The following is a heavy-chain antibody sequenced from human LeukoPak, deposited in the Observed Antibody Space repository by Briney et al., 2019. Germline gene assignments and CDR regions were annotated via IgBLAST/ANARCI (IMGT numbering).Heavy chain of an antibody. V-gene: IGHV4-34*01. D-gene: IGHD2-21*01. Sequence: SETLSRTCAVHGGSFSGYHWSWIRQSPGKGLEWIGEITYNGITNYNPSLKVTISVDTSKNLLSLQMNSVTAADTAVYFCTRSGLTGMRTYPRTSSYYYGMDVWGQGTAVTVSS. J-gene: IGHJ6*02. CDR2: ITYNGIT. CDR3: TRSGLTGMRTYPRTSSYYYGMDV. CDR1: GGSFSGYH.